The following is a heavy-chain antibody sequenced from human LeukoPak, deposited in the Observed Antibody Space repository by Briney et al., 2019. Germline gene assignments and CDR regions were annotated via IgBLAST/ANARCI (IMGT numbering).Heavy chain of an antibody. D-gene: IGHD6-13*01. CDR1: GGSISSSSYY. J-gene: IGHJ5*02. Sequence: SETLSLTCTVSGGSISSSSYYWGWTRQPPGKGLEWIGSIYYSGSTYYNPSLKSRVTISVDTSKNQFSLKLSSVTAADTAVYYCARPKGAAAGIGWFDPWGQGTLVTVSS. CDR3: ARPKGAAAGIGWFDP. V-gene: IGHV4-39*01. CDR2: IYYSGST.